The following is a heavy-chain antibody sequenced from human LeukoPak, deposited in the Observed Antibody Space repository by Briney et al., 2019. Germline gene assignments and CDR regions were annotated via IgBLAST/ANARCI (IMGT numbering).Heavy chain of an antibody. J-gene: IGHJ3*02. CDR3: ATDKCPDYYDSSGGEGDAFDI. CDR1: GFTFSSYS. V-gene: IGHV3-21*01. Sequence: GGSLRLSCAASGFTFSSYSMNWVREAPGKGLEWVSYLSSSSFYIYCADSEKGRFPNSRDNAKNSLYLQMNSLRAEDTAVYYCATDKCPDYYDSSGGEGDAFDIWGQGTMVTVSS. D-gene: IGHD3-22*01. CDR2: LSSSSFYI.